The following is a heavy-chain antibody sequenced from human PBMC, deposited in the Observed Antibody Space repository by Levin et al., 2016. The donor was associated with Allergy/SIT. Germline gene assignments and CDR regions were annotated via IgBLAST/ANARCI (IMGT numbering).Heavy chain of an antibody. CDR3: ARDTPPEDSPNPLDAFDI. D-gene: IGHD2-15*01. V-gene: IGHV1-46*01. J-gene: IGHJ3*02. CDR2: INPSGGST. Sequence: ASVKVSCKASGYTFTSYYMHWVRQAPGQGLEWMGIINPSGGSTSYAQKFQGRVTMTRDTSTSTVYMELSSLRSEDTAVYYCARDTPPEDSPNPLDAFDIWGQGTMVTVSS. CDR1: GYTFTSYY.